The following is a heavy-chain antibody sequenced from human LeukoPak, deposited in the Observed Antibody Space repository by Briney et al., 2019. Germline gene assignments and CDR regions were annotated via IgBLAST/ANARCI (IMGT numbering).Heavy chain of an antibody. CDR1: GASIDSYH. CDR2: IFHTGSA. J-gene: IGHJ4*02. CDR3: ARPGKVGAAFDY. D-gene: IGHD1-26*01. Sequence: SEILSLSCTISGASIDSYHWGWIRQPPGKGLEWIGTIFHTGSAYYNPSLKSRVTISVDTSKNQFSLKLSSVTAADTAVYHCARPGKVGAAFDYWGQGTLVTVSS. V-gene: IGHV4-38-2*02.